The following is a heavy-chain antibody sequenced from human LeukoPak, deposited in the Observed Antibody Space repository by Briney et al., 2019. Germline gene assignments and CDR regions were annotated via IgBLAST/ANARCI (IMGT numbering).Heavy chain of an antibody. CDR3: ATMSGFDY. Sequence: GGSLRLSCAASGFTFSSNYMNWGRQAPGKGLEWVSSISASGRSIYYADSVKGRFTTSRDNAKNSLYLQMNSLRAEDTAVYYCATMSGFDYWGQGTQVTVSS. D-gene: IGHD3-10*02. CDR2: ISASGRSI. J-gene: IGHJ4*01. V-gene: IGHV3-21*01. CDR1: GFTFSSNY.